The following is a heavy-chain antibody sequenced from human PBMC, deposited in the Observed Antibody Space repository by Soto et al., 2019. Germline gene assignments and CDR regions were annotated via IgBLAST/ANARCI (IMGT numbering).Heavy chain of an antibody. CDR1: GFTFDDYA. J-gene: IGHJ4*02. Sequence: EVQLVESGGGLVQPGRSLRLSCAASGFTFDDYAMHWVRQAPGKGLEWVSGISWDRGSIGYADSVKGRFTISRDNAKNSLYLQMNSLRSEDTALYYCAKDRGTYYYGSGNCFDYWGQGTLVTVSS. V-gene: IGHV3-9*01. D-gene: IGHD3-10*01. CDR2: ISWDRGSI. CDR3: AKDRGTYYYGSGNCFDY.